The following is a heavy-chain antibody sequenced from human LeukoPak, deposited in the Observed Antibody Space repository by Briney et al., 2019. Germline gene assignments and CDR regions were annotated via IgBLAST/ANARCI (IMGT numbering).Heavy chain of an antibody. V-gene: IGHV3-23*01. Sequence: GGSLRLSCAASGFTVTNYALYWVRQAPGKGLEWVSAISGRDDSTYYADSVKGRFTISRDTSKNTLFLQMNSLRAEDTAVYYCAKWGDYDILTGYYDPDYWGQGTLVTVSS. CDR3: AKWGDYDILTGYYDPDY. D-gene: IGHD3-9*01. CDR1: GFTVTNYA. CDR2: ISGRDDST. J-gene: IGHJ4*02.